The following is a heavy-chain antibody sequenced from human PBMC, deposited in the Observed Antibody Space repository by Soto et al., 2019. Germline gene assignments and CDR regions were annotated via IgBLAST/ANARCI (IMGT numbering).Heavy chain of an antibody. CDR2: IYYSGST. V-gene: IGHV4-39*01. Sequence: SETLSLTCTVSGGSISSSSYYWGWIRQPPGKGLEWIGSIYYSGSTYYNPPLKSRVTISVDTSKNQFSLKLSSVTAADTAVYYCARQDRPSIVGATPYYFDYWGQGTLVTVSS. J-gene: IGHJ4*02. CDR1: GGSISSSSYY. D-gene: IGHD1-26*01. CDR3: ARQDRPSIVGATPYYFDY.